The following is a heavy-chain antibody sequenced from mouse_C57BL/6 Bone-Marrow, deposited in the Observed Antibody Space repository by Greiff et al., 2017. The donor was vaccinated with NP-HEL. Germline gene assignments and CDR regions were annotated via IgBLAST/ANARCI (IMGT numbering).Heavy chain of an antibody. CDR2: IRLKSDNYAT. Sequence: EVKLVESGGGLVQPGGSMKLSCVASGFTFSNYWMNWVRQSPEKGLEWVAQIRLKSDNYATHYAESVKGRFTISRDDSKSSVYLQMNNLRAEDTGIYYCTRGTVVATRDYWGQGTTLTVSS. CDR1: GFTFSNYW. D-gene: IGHD1-1*01. J-gene: IGHJ2*01. V-gene: IGHV6-3*01. CDR3: TRGTVVATRDY.